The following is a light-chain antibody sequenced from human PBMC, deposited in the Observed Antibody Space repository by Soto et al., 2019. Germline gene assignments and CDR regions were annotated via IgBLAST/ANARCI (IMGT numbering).Light chain of an antibody. CDR1: SSNIGAGYD. Sequence: HSELTQAPSGSGVPGQRGSISCTRSSSNIGAGYDVHWYQQLPGTAPKLLIYGNSNRPSGVPDRFSGSKSGTSASLAITGLQAEDEADYYCQSYDSSLSAFYVFGTGTKVTVL. CDR2: GNS. J-gene: IGLJ1*01. CDR3: QSYDSSLSAFYV. V-gene: IGLV1-40*01.